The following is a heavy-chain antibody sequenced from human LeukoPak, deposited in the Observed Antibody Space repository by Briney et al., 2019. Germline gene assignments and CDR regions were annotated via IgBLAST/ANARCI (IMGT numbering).Heavy chain of an antibody. CDR2: IIPIFGTA. D-gene: IGHD2-15*01. J-gene: IGHJ4*02. CDR1: GGTFSSYA. CDR3: ARDPGRGYCSGGSCYMNFDY. V-gene: IGHV1-69*01. Sequence: ASVKVSCKASGGTFSSYAISWVRQAPGQGLEWMGGIIPIFGTANYAQKFQGRVTITADESTSTAYMELSSLRSEDTAVYYCARDPGRGYCSGGSCYMNFDYWGQGTLVTVSS.